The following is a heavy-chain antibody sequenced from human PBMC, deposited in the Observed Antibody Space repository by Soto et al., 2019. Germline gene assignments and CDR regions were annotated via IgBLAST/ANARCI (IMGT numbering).Heavy chain of an antibody. CDR2: IIPIFGTA. D-gene: IGHD1-26*01. CDR3: ARELGSRFDY. V-gene: IGHV1-69*13. CDR1: GGTFSSYA. J-gene: IGHJ4*02. Sequence: SVKVSCKASGGTFSSYAISWVRQAPGQGPEWMGGIIPIFGTANYAQKFQGRVTITADESTSTAYMELGSLRSEDTAVYYCARELGSRFDYWGQGTLVTVSS.